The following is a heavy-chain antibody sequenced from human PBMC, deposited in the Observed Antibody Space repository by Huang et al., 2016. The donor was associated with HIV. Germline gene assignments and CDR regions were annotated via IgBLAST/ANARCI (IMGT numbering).Heavy chain of an antibody. CDR1: GGTFSSYA. D-gene: IGHD5-18*01. J-gene: IGHJ5*02. V-gene: IGHV1-69*13. Sequence: QVLLVQSGAEVRKPGSSVKVSCTAFGGTFSSYAISWVRQAPGQGLGWMGWCIPIFGTANYTQKFQGRVTITVDESTNTGYMELTRLTSEDTAVYYCARTAYSYGFRQGYNWFDPWGQGTPVTVSS. CDR3: ARTAYSYGFRQGYNWFDP. CDR2: CIPIFGTA.